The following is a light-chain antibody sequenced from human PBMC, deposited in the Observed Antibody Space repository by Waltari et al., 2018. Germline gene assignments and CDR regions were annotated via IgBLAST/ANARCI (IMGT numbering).Light chain of an antibody. V-gene: IGLV1-44*01. J-gene: IGLJ3*02. Sequence: QSVLTQPPSASGTPGQRVTISCSGSSSNIESNTVNWYQQLPGTAPKHLIYRNSLRPSGVPDRFSGSQSGTSASLAISGLQSEDEATYYCAAWDDRMNGRGVFGGGTKVTVL. CDR1: SSNIESNT. CDR2: RNS. CDR3: AAWDDRMNGRGV.